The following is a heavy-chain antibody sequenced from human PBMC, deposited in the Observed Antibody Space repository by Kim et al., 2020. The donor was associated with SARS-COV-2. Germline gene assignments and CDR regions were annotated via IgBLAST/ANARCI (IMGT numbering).Heavy chain of an antibody. Sequence: ADCGKGRFTIAREKSKDTLYLKINSLRAEDTDVYYCATELAVVTANQFDYWGQGTLVTVSS. V-gene: IGHV3-23*01. CDR3: ATELAVVTANQFDY. J-gene: IGHJ4*02. D-gene: IGHD2-21*02.